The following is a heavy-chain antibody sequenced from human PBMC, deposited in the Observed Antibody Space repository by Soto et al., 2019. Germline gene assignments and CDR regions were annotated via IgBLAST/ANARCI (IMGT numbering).Heavy chain of an antibody. D-gene: IGHD2-2*01. CDR3: ARVGYCSSTSCPKSKGNWFDP. CDR2: IIPIFGTA. V-gene: IGHV1-69*05. CDR1: GGTFSSYA. J-gene: IGHJ5*02. Sequence: GASVKVSCKASGGTFSSYAISWVRQAPGQGLEWMGGIIPIFGTANYAQRFQGRVTMTTDTSTSTAYMELRSLRSDDTAVYYCARVGYCSSTSCPKSKGNWFDPWGQGTLVTVSS.